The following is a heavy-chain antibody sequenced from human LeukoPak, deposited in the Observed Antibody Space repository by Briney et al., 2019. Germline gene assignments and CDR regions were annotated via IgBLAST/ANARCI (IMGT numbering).Heavy chain of an antibody. D-gene: IGHD6-19*01. CDR3: ARDRGHSSGWYSLYFDY. J-gene: IGHJ4*02. Sequence: GGSLRLSCAASGFTFSSYWMSWVRQAPGKGLEWVANIKQDGSEKYYVDSVKGRFTISRDNAKISLYLQMNSLRAEDTDVYYCARDRGHSSGWYSLYFDYWGQGTLVTVSS. CDR1: GFTFSSYW. V-gene: IGHV3-7*05. CDR2: IKQDGSEK.